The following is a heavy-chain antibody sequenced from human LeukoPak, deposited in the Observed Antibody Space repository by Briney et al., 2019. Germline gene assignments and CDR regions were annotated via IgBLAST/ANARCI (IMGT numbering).Heavy chain of an antibody. J-gene: IGHJ4*02. V-gene: IGHV4-59*12. D-gene: IGHD5-18*01. CDR2: IYYSGST. CDR1: GGSISSYY. CDR3: AREGGLGDTAMVYFDY. Sequence: PSETLSLTCTVSGGSISSYYWSWIRQPPGKGLEWIGYIYYSGSTNYNPSLKTRVTMSVDTSKNQFSLKLSSVTAADTAVYYCAREGGLGDTAMVYFDYWGQGTLVTVSS.